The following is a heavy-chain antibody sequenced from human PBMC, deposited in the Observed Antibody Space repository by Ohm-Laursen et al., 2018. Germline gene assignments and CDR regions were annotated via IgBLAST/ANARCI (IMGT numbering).Heavy chain of an antibody. D-gene: IGHD4-23*01. CDR3: ARGDYGGNTPYYWYFDL. CDR1: GFSFSTYS. J-gene: IGHJ2*01. CDR2: TSSSGSTI. V-gene: IGHV3-48*04. Sequence: SLRLSCAASGFSFSTYSMNWVRQAPGKGLEWVSYTSSSGSTIYYADSVKGRFTISRDNAKNTLYLQMNSLRAEDTAVYYCARGDYGGNTPYYWYFDLCGRGTLVTVSS.